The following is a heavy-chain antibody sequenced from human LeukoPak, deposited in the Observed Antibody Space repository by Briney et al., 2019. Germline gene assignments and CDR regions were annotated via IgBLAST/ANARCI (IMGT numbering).Heavy chain of an antibody. J-gene: IGHJ4*02. CDR2: FTGSGDST. D-gene: IGHD2-2*02. CDR3: AHHCSSMRCYIDY. CDR1: GFTFSNYA. Sequence: GGSLRLSCAASGFTFSNYAMSWVRQAPGKGLEWVSSFTGSGDSTDYADSVKGRFTISRGNSKNTLYLQMNSLRAEDTAVYYCAHHCSSMRCYIDYWGQETLVTVSS. V-gene: IGHV3-23*01.